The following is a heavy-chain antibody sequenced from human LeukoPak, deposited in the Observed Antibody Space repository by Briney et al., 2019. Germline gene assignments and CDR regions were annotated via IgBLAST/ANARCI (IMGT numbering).Heavy chain of an antibody. CDR2: IYYSGST. CDR3: ARGLAAAGTSYFDY. Sequence: SETLSLTCTVSGGSINSYYWSWIRQPPGKGLEWIGYIYYSGSTNYSPSLKGRVTISVDTSKNQFSLKLSSVIAADTAVYYCARGLAAAGTSYFDYWGQGTLVTVSS. J-gene: IGHJ4*02. V-gene: IGHV4-59*01. D-gene: IGHD6-13*01. CDR1: GGSINSYY.